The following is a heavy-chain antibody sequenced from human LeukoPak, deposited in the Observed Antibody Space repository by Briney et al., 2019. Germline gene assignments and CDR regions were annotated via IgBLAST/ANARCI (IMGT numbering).Heavy chain of an antibody. CDR2: IRYDGSNK. J-gene: IGHJ4*02. CDR3: ANDPYSGSYYFDY. V-gene: IGHV3-30*02. D-gene: IGHD1-26*01. CDR1: GFTFSSYG. Sequence: PGGSLRLSCAASGFTFSSYGMHWVRQAPGKGLEWVAFIRYDGSNKYYADSVKGRFTISRDNSKNTLYLQMNSLRAEDTAVYYCANDPYSGSYYFDYWGQGTLVTVSS.